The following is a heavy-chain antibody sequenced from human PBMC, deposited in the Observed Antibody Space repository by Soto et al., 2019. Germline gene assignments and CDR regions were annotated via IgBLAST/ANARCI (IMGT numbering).Heavy chain of an antibody. CDR3: TRSRGFGGMDV. V-gene: IGHV3-23*01. CDR1: GFTVNSHV. D-gene: IGHD3-22*01. Sequence: GGSLRLSCAASGFTVNSHVMSWVRQAPGKGLEWVSSISGSGDGTYYGDSVKGRFTISRVSSSSTVYLEMKNLRGEDTAVYFCTRSRGFGGMDVWGQGTTVTVSS. CDR2: ISGSGDGT. J-gene: IGHJ6*02.